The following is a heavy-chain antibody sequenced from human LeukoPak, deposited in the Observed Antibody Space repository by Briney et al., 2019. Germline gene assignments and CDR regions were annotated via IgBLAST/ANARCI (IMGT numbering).Heavy chain of an antibody. V-gene: IGHV4-59*01. CDR3: ARGRSGHDY. CDR2: IYYSGST. Sequence: SETLSLTCTVSGGSISSYYWSWTRQPPGKGLEWIGYIYYSGSTNYNPSLKSRVTISVDTSKNQFSLKLSSVTAADTAVYYCARGRSGHDYWGQGTLVTVSS. CDR1: GGSISSYY. D-gene: IGHD2-15*01. J-gene: IGHJ4*02.